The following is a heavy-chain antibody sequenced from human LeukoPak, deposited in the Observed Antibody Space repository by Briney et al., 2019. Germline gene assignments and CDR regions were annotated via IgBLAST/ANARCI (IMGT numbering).Heavy chain of an antibody. D-gene: IGHD4-17*01. CDR3: ARLHGEGFDY. V-gene: IGHV4-31*03. Sequence: SETLSLTCTVSGGSISSGAYYWSWIRQHPGKGLEWIGYIYYSGSAYYNPSLKSRVSMSVDTSQNQFSLKVNSVTAADTAVYYCARLHGEGFDYWGQGTLVIVSS. CDR2: IYYSGSA. J-gene: IGHJ4*02. CDR1: GGSISSGAYY.